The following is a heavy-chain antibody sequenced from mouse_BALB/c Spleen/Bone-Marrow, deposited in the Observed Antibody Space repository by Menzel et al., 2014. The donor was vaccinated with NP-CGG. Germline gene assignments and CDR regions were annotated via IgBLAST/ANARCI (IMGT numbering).Heavy chain of an antibody. Sequence: VKLMESGAEFEMPGASVKMSCKASGYTFTDKWMHWVKQRPGQGLEWIGAIDTSDSYINYNQKFKGKASLTVDASSSTAYMHLSSLTSDDSAVYYCARGGHDFSLDYWGQGTSVIVSS. CDR2: IDTSDSYI. V-gene: IGHV1-69*01. J-gene: IGHJ4*01. CDR3: ARGGHDFSLDY. CDR1: GYTFTDKW. D-gene: IGHD2-4*01.